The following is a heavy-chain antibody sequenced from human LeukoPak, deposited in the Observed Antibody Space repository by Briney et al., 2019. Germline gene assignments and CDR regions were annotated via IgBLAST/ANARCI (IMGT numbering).Heavy chain of an antibody. CDR3: ARQSPLTGYPDY. V-gene: IGHV3-11*06. J-gene: IGHJ4*02. CDR1: GFTFSDHY. CDR2: ISRSDFYT. D-gene: IGHD3-9*01. Sequence: AGGSLGLSCVSSGFTFSDHYMTWIRQAPGKGLEWVSYISRSDFYTHYADSVKGRFTISRDNAKNSLYLQMNSLRDEDTAVYYCARQSPLTGYPDYWGQETLVTVSS.